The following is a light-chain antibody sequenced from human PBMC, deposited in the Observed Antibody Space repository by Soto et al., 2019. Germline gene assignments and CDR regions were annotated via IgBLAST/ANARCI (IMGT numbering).Light chain of an antibody. Sequence: EIVLTQSPGTLSLSPGERATLSCRASQSVASRNLAWYQQKSGQAPRLLIYGASSRAIHTPDRFSGSGSGTDFTLNISGLEPEDFAVYYCQHFGNSLWTFGQGTKVEI. CDR1: QSVASRN. V-gene: IGKV3-20*01. J-gene: IGKJ1*01. CDR2: GAS. CDR3: QHFGNSLWT.